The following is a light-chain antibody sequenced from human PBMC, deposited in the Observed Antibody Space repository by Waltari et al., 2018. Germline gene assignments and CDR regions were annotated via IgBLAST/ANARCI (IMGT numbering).Light chain of an antibody. CDR1: QSVSSSY. CDR3: QQYGSSPIT. CDR2: DAS. Sequence: EIVLTQSPATLSLSPGERATLSCEASQSVSSSYLAWYQQKPGLAPRLLIYDASSRATGIPDRFSGSGSGTDFTHTISRLEPEDFAVYYCQQYGSSPITFGQGTRLEIK. J-gene: IGKJ5*01. V-gene: IGKV3D-20*01.